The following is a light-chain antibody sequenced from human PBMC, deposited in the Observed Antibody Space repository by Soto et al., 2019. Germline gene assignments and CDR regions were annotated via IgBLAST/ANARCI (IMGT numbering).Light chain of an antibody. CDR2: DVN. CDR3: SSYKSSSILPHV. V-gene: IGLV2-14*01. J-gene: IGLJ1*01. CDR1: SSDVGGYNL. Sequence: QSALTQPASVSGSPGQSITISCTGTSSDVGGYNLDSWYQQYPDKAPKLMIFDVNTRPSVVSNRFSGSKSGNTASLTISGLQAEDEADYYFSSYKSSSILPHVFGTGTNVTVL.